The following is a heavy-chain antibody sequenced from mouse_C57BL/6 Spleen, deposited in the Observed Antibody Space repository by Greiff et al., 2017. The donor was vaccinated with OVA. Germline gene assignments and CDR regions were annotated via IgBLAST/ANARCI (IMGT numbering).Heavy chain of an antibody. J-gene: IGHJ1*03. V-gene: IGHV1-19*01. Sequence: VQLQQSGPVLVKPGASVKMSCKASGYTFTDYYMNWVKQSHGKSLEWIGVINPYNGGTSYNQKFKGKATLTVDKSSSTAYMELNSLTSEDSAVYYCARENGSSQGYFDVWGTGTTVTVSS. D-gene: IGHD1-1*01. CDR2: INPYNGGT. CDR1: GYTFTDYY. CDR3: ARENGSSQGYFDV.